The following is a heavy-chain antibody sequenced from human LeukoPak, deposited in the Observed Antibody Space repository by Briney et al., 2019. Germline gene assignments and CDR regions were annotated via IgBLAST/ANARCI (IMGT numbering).Heavy chain of an antibody. J-gene: IGHJ4*02. V-gene: IGHV4-39*02. Sequence: KSSETLSLTCTVSGGSISSSSYYWGWIRQPPGKGLEWIGSIYYSGSAYYNPSLKSRVTISVDTSKNQFSLKLSSVTAADTAVYYCARELVRGVHRSGYYFDYWGQGTLVTVSS. CDR1: GGSISSSSYY. CDR2: IYYSGSA. CDR3: ARELVRGVHRSGYYFDY. D-gene: IGHD3-10*01.